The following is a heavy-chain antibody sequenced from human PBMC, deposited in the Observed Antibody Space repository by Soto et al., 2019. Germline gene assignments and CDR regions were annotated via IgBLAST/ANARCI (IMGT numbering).Heavy chain of an antibody. V-gene: IGHV4-59*01. CDR1: GGSISTYY. Sequence: QVRLQESGPGLVKPSEALSLTCTVSGGSISTYYWSWIRQPPGKGLEWIGYVFYSGDTNYNPSLKSRVTISIDTSQNQFSLKLSSVTAADTAIYYCARRYCTGTSCFFDYWGQGTLVTVSS. D-gene: IGHD2-2*01. CDR2: VFYSGDT. CDR3: ARRYCTGTSCFFDY. J-gene: IGHJ4*02.